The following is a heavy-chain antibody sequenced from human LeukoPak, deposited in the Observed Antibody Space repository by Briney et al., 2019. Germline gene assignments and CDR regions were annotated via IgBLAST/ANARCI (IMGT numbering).Heavy chain of an antibody. CDR1: GFTSSSYA. CDR3: AKDTAAAGTVFDY. Sequence: GGPLRLSCAASGFTSSSYAMSWVRQAPGKGLEWVSAISGSGGSTYYANSVKGRFTISRDNSKNTLYLQMNSLRAEDTAVYYCAKDTAAAGTVFDYWGQGTLVTVSS. J-gene: IGHJ4*02. V-gene: IGHV3-23*01. CDR2: ISGSGGST. D-gene: IGHD6-13*01.